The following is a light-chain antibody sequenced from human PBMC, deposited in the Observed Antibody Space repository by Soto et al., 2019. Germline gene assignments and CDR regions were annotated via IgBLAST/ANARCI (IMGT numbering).Light chain of an antibody. J-gene: IGKJ1*01. CDR1: QSISSW. Sequence: DIQMTQSPSTLSASVGDRVTITCRVSQSISSWLAWYQQKPGKAPKILIYDASSLESGVPSRFSGSGAGTEFTLTISSLQPDDFATDYCQQYNSYSWTFGQGTKVDIK. V-gene: IGKV1-5*01. CDR3: QQYNSYSWT. CDR2: DAS.